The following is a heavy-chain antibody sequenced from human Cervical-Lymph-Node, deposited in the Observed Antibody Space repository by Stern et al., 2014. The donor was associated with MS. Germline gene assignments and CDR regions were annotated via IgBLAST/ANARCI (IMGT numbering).Heavy chain of an antibody. V-gene: IGHV1-69*06. CDR3: ARDAGWLQPRNYFDH. J-gene: IGHJ4*02. CDR2: TIPIFSTA. D-gene: IGHD5-24*01. Sequence: QVQLVESGAEVKKPGSSGNVSCKASGGTFNNYAISRVRQAPGQGLEWVGGTIPIFSTANYAQRFQGRVRITADTSTNIVHMELSSLRYDDTAVYYCARDAGWLQPRNYFDHWGQGTLVTVS. CDR1: GGTFNNYA.